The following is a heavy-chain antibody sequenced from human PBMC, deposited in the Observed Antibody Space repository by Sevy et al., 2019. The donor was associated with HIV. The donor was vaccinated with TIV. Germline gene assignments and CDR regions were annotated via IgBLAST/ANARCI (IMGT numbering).Heavy chain of an antibody. CDR2: ITNSGTTK. V-gene: IGHV3-48*03. J-gene: IGHJ4*02. CDR1: GFPFSSYE. Sequence: GGSLRLSCTASGFPFSSYEMNWVRQAPGKGLEWVSYITNSGTTKYYSDSVRGRFTISRDNAGNSLHLQMNSLRAEDTAVYYCARDLPPSATTVAHFDCWGQGTLVTVSS. CDR3: ARDLPPSATTVAHFDC. D-gene: IGHD4-17*01.